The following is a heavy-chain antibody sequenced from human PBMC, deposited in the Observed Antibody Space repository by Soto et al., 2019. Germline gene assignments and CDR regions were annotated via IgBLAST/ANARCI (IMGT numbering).Heavy chain of an antibody. CDR2: INTDNGKT. J-gene: IGHJ6*02. D-gene: IGHD3-3*01. V-gene: IGHV1-3*04. Sequence: QVQLMQSGAEVRSPGASVRLSCETSGTRFTDAIHWVRQAPGQGLEWMGWINTDNGKTRYSANFQGRLALTRDTPATKPYMELSSLRFEDPAVYYCAKTSPSTSGYFNEDVYYGMDVWGQGTTVTVSS. CDR1: GTRFTDA. CDR3: AKTSPSTSGYFNEDVYYGMDV.